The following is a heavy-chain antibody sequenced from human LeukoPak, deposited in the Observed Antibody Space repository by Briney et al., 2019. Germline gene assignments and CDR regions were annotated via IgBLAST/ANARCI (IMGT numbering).Heavy chain of an antibody. J-gene: IGHJ4*02. CDR1: GGTFSSYA. V-gene: IGHV1-69*13. Sequence: ASVKVSCKASGGTFSSYATSWVRQAPGQGLEWMGGIIPIFGTANYAQKFQGRVTITADESTSTAYMELSSLRSEDTAVYYCASLYCSGGSCYFDYWGQGTLVTVSP. CDR2: IIPIFGTA. D-gene: IGHD2-15*01. CDR3: ASLYCSGGSCYFDY.